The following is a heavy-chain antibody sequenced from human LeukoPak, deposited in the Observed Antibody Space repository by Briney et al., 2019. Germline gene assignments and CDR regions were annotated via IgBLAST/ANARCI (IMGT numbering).Heavy chain of an antibody. V-gene: IGHV1-2*02. D-gene: IGHD2-2*01. CDR2: INPYSGAT. Sequence: ASVKVSCKASGYTFTGYYMHWVRQAPGQGLEWMGWINPYSGATKYVQRSQGRVTMTRDTSISTVYMELSSLGSDDTAVYYCARGLGDCSGTSCHGYWGQGTLVTVSS. CDR1: GYTFTGYY. J-gene: IGHJ4*02. CDR3: ARGLGDCSGTSCHGY.